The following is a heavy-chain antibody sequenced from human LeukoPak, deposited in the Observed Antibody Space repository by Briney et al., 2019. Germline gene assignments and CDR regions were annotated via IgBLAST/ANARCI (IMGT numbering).Heavy chain of an antibody. J-gene: IGHJ6*04. V-gene: IGHV3-49*04. D-gene: IGHD3-9*01. CDR2: IRSKTYGGTT. CDR3: TTAGGHYDILTGYYLDYFYYGMDV. CDR1: GFTFGDHA. Sequence: GGSLRLSCTASGFTFGDHAISWVRQAPGKGLEWVGFIRSKTYGGTTEYAASVKGRFTISRDDSKSIAYLQMNSLKTEDTAVYYCTTAGGHYDILTGYYLDYFYYGMDVWGKGTTVTVSS.